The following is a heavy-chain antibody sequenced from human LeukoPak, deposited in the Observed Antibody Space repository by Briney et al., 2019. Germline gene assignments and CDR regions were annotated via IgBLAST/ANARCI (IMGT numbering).Heavy chain of an antibody. V-gene: IGHV3-33*01. CDR3: ATEIFGSGSYPDF. CDR1: GFAFNTYA. D-gene: IGHD3-10*01. J-gene: IGHJ4*02. CDR2: IWHDGSHK. Sequence: PARSLRLSCPASGFAFNTYAMHWVRQAPGQGLEWVALIWHDGSHKIYSNSVRGTFTISRDNSKNTVSLQMTNLRPEDTAVYYCATEIFGSGSYPDFWGQGTLVTVSS.